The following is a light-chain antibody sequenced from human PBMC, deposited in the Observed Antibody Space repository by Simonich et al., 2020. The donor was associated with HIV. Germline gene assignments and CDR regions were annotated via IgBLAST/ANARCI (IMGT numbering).Light chain of an antibody. J-gene: IGKJ2*01. CDR1: QSMSSW. CDR3: QQSYSTFRT. CDR2: KAS. Sequence: IQMTQSPSTLSASVGDRVTITGRASQSMSSWLAWYQQTPGKAPKLLIYKASSLESGVPSRFSGRGSGTEFILTISSLQPDDFATYYCQQSYSTFRTFGQGTKLEIK. V-gene: IGKV1-5*03.